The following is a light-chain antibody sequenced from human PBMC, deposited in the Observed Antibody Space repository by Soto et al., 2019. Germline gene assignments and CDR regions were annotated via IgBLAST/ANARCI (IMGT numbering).Light chain of an antibody. V-gene: IGKV3-20*01. Sequence: EIVLTQSPGTLSLSPGERATLSCRASQSVSSSYLAWYQQKPGQAPRLLIYGASSRATGIPDRFSGSGSGTDFTLTISRLEPEYFAVYYCQQYGSSPLTFGPGTKVDSK. J-gene: IGKJ3*01. CDR3: QQYGSSPLT. CDR2: GAS. CDR1: QSVSSSY.